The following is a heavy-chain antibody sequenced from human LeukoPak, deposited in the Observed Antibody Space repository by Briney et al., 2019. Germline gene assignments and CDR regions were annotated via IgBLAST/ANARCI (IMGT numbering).Heavy chain of an antibody. J-gene: IGHJ4*02. Sequence: SGGSLRLSCAASGFTVSSNYMSWVRQAPGKGLEWVSAISGSGGSTYYADSVKGRFTISRDNSKNTLYLQMNSLRAEDTAVYYCAKGSGSYHTPWSSYYFDYWGQGTLVTVSS. CDR3: AKGSGSYHTPWSSYYFDY. CDR1: GFTVSSNY. D-gene: IGHD1-26*01. CDR2: ISGSGGST. V-gene: IGHV3-23*01.